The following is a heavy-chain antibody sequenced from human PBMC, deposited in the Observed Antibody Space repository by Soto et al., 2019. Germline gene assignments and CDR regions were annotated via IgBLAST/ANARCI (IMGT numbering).Heavy chain of an antibody. V-gene: IGHV3-20*04. CDR3: ARGHGTYYYDSSGYRDAFDI. J-gene: IGHJ3*02. CDR1: GFTFDDYG. CDR2: INWNGGST. D-gene: IGHD3-22*01. Sequence: PGGSLRLSCAASGFTFDDYGMSWVRQAPGKGLEWASGINWNGGSTGYADSVKGRFTISRDNAKNSLYLQMNSLRAEDTALYYCARGHGTYYYDSSGYRDAFDIWGQGTMVTVSS.